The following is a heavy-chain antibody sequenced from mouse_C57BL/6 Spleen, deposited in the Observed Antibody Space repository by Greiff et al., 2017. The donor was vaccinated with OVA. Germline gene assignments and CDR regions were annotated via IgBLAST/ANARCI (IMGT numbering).Heavy chain of an antibody. CDR1: GYTFTSYW. CDR2: IYPSDSET. V-gene: IGHV1-61*01. Sequence: QVQLKQPGPELVRPGSSVKLSCKASGYTFTSYWMDWVKQRPGQGLEWIGNIYPSDSETHYNQKFKDKATLTVAKSSSTAYMQLSSLTSEDSAVYYCARWADWYFGGWGTGTTVTVSS. J-gene: IGHJ1*03. CDR3: ARWADWYFGG.